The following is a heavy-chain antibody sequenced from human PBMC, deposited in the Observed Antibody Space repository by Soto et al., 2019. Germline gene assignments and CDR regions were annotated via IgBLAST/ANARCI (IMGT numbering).Heavy chain of an antibody. CDR3: AREASAVAGTNFDY. V-gene: IGHV1-46*01. J-gene: IGHJ4*02. CDR2: INPSGGST. Sequence: QVQLVQSGAEVRMPGASVKVSCKASGYTFTNYYIHWVRQAPGQGLEWMGIINPSGGSTRYSPKFQGRLTMTGDTSTRTVYMELSSLRSDDTAVFYCAREASAVAGTNFDYWGQGTLVTVSS. D-gene: IGHD6-19*01. CDR1: GYTFTNYY.